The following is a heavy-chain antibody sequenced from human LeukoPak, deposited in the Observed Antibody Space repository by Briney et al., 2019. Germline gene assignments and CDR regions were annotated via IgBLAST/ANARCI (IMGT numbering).Heavy chain of an antibody. CDR3: ARESRAYYDFWSGYPDDY. Sequence: ASVKVSCKASGYTFTGYYMHWVRQAPGQGLEWMGIINPSGGSTSYAQKFQGRVTMTRDMSTSTVYMELSSLRSEDTAVYYCARESRAYYDFWSGYPDDYWGQGTLVTVSS. CDR2: INPSGGST. V-gene: IGHV1-46*01. J-gene: IGHJ4*02. CDR1: GYTFTGYY. D-gene: IGHD3-3*01.